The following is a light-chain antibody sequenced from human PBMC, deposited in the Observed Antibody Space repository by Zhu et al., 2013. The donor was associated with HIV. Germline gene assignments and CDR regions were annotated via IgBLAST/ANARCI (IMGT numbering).Light chain of an antibody. CDR3: GTWDDSLNGLYV. J-gene: IGLJ1*01. V-gene: IGLV3-1*01. CDR2: QDL. Sequence: SYELTQPPSVSVSPGQTASITCSGDKLGDKYACWYQQKPGQSPVLVIYQDLKRPSGIPERFSGTKSGTSATLDITGLQTGDEADYYCGTWDDSLNGLYVFGTGTKVTVL. CDR1: KLGDKY.